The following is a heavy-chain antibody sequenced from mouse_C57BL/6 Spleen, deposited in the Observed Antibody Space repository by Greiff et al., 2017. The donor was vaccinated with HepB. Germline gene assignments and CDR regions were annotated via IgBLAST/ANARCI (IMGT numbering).Heavy chain of an antibody. J-gene: IGHJ2*01. CDR1: GYTFTSYW. Sequence: VQLQQPGAELVMPGASVKLSCKASGYTFTSYWMHWVKQRPGQGLEWIGEIDPSDSYTNYNQKFKGKSTLTVDKSSSTAYMQLSSLTSEDSAVYYCARDYSNYSFDYWGQGTTLTVSS. CDR2: IDPSDSYT. CDR3: ARDYSNYSFDY. D-gene: IGHD2-5*01. V-gene: IGHV1-69*01.